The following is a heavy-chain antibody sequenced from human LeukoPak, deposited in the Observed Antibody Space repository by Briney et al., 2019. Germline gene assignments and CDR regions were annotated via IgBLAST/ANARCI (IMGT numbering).Heavy chain of an antibody. D-gene: IGHD1-26*01. Sequence: GGSLRLSCAASAFTFSTYNMNWVRQAPGKGLEWVSSITSSSSYIYYADSVKGRFTISRDNAKSSLYLQMNSLRDEDTAVYYCARDPYSGSYGDYYYYYMDVWGKGTTVTISS. J-gene: IGHJ6*03. CDR1: AFTFSTYN. CDR2: ITSSSSYI. CDR3: ARDPYSGSYGDYYYYYMDV. V-gene: IGHV3-21*01.